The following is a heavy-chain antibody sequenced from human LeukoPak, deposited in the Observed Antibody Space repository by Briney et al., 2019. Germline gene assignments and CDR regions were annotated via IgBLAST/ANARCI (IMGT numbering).Heavy chain of an antibody. V-gene: IGHV3-49*03. CDR2: IRSKAYGGTT. Sequence: PGGSLRLSCTASGFTFGDYAMSWFRQAPGKGLEWVGFIRSKAYGGTTEYAASVKGRFTISRDDSKSIAYLQMNSLKTEDTAVYYCTRGARDGYNYRDDAFDIWGQGTMVTVSS. J-gene: IGHJ3*02. CDR3: TRGARDGYNYRDDAFDI. CDR1: GFTFGDYA. D-gene: IGHD5-24*01.